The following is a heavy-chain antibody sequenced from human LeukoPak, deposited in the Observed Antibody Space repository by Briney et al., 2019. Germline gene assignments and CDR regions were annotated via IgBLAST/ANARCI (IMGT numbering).Heavy chain of an antibody. CDR3: ARGQDYYDSSGYQTY. CDR1: GYTFTSYG. D-gene: IGHD3-22*01. CDR2: ISAYNGNT. V-gene: IGHV1-18*01. J-gene: IGHJ4*02. Sequence: ASVKVSCKASGYTFTSYGISWVRQAPGQGLEWMGWISAYNGNTNYAQKLQGRVTMTTDTSTSTAYMELRSLRSDDTAVYYCARGQDYYDSSGYQTYWGQGTLVTVSS.